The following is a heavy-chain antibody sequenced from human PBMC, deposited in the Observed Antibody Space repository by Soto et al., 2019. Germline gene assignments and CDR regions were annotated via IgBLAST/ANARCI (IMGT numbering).Heavy chain of an antibody. Sequence: SETLSLTCTVSGGSISSSSYYWGWIRQPPGKGLEWIGSIYYSGSTYYNPSLKSRVTISVDTSKNQFSLKLSSVTAADTAVYYCARGGWYVGYYYYGMGVWGQGTTVTVSS. D-gene: IGHD6-19*01. CDR2: IYYSGST. V-gene: IGHV4-39*07. J-gene: IGHJ6*02. CDR3: ARGGWYVGYYYYGMGV. CDR1: GGSISSSSYY.